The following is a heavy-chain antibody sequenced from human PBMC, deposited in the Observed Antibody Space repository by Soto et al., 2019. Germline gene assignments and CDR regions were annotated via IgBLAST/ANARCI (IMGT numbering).Heavy chain of an antibody. CDR2: IYYSGNT. CDR1: GGSISRSTYY. CDR3: ARKTTVLNWFDP. J-gene: IGHJ5*02. Sequence: PSETLSLTCRVSGGSISRSTYYWGWIRQPPGKGLEWIGDIYYSGNTFYNPSLKSRVTISVDTSENQFSLRLSSVTAADTAVYYCARKTTVLNWFDPWGQGTPVTVSS. V-gene: IGHV4-39*01. D-gene: IGHD4-17*01.